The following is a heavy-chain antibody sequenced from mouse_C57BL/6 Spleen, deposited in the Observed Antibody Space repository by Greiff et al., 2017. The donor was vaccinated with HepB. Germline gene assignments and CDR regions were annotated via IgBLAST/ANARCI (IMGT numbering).Heavy chain of an antibody. J-gene: IGHJ3*01. Sequence: DVKLVESGPGLVKPSQSLSLTCSVTGYSITSGYYWNWIRQFPGNKLEWIGYISYDGSNNYNPSLKNRISITRDTSKNQFFLKLNSVTTEDTATYYCAREGGYDYDPAWFAYWGQGTLVTVSA. CDR3: AREGGYDYDPAWFAY. CDR2: ISYDGSN. CDR1: GYSITSGYY. V-gene: IGHV3-6*01. D-gene: IGHD2-4*01.